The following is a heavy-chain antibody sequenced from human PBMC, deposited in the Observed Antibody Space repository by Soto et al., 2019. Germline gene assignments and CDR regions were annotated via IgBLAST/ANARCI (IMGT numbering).Heavy chain of an antibody. CDR1: GFTFSSYW. CDR3: ARAYCSGGSCYYYYYYMDV. D-gene: IGHD2-15*01. CDR2: INSDGSST. Sequence: LRLSCAASGFTFSSYWMHWVRQAPGKGLVWVSRINSDGSSTSYADSVKGRFTISRDNAKNTLYLQMNSLRAEDTAVYYCARAYCSGGSCYYYYYYMDVWGKGTTVTVSS. J-gene: IGHJ6*03. V-gene: IGHV3-74*01.